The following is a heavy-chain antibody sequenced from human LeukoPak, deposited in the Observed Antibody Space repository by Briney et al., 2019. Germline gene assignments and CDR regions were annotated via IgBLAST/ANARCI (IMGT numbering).Heavy chain of an antibody. CDR3: ARLRGSGSYYFGWFDP. CDR1: GGTFSSYA. Sequence: ASVKVSCKASGGTFSSYAISWVRQAPGQGLEWMGRIIPILGIANYAQKFQGRVTITADKSTSTAYMELSSLRSEDTAVYYCARLRGSGSYYFGWFDPWGQGTLVTVSS. D-gene: IGHD3-10*01. J-gene: IGHJ5*02. V-gene: IGHV1-69*04. CDR2: IIPILGIA.